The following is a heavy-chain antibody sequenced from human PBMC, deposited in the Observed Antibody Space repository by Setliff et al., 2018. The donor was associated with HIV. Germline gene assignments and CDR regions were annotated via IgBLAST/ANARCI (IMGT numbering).Heavy chain of an antibody. CDR2: IYTSGST. V-gene: IGHV4-61*08. D-gene: IGHD3-3*01. CDR3: ARDRFDTVFGVVAYYFYYMDV. Sequence: SETLSLTCTVSGGSISSGGYSWSWIRQHPGKGLEWIGYIYTSGSTNYNPSLKSRVTISVDTSKNQFSLKLSSVTAADTAVYYCARDRFDTVFGVVAYYFYYMDVWGKGTTVTVSS. CDR1: GGSISSGGYS. J-gene: IGHJ6*03.